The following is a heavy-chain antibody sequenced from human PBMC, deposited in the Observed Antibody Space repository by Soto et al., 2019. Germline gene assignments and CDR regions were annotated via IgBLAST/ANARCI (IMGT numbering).Heavy chain of an antibody. Sequence: QVQLVQSGAEVKKPGSSVKVSCKASGGTFSSYAISWVRQAPGQGLEWMGGIIPIFGTANYAQKFQGRVTITADESTSTAYMELSSLRSEDTAVYYCARGYCSSTRCYGLIYGDAFDIWGQGTMVTVSS. CDR3: ARGYCSSTRCYGLIYGDAFDI. J-gene: IGHJ3*02. CDR1: GGTFSSYA. V-gene: IGHV1-69*01. D-gene: IGHD2-2*01. CDR2: IIPIFGTA.